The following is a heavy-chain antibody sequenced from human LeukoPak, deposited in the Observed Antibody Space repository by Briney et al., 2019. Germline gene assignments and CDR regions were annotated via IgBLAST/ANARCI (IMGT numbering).Heavy chain of an antibody. D-gene: IGHD6-19*01. CDR1: GFTFSSYA. CDR2: ISGSGGST. V-gene: IGHV3-23*01. Sequence: GGSLRLSCAASGFTFSSYAMSWVRQAPGKGLEWVSAISGSGGSTYYADSVRGRFTISRDNSKNTLYLQMNSLRAEDTAVYYCARGLGSQYSSGWQGPYFDYWGQGTLVTVSS. J-gene: IGHJ4*02. CDR3: ARGLGSQYSSGWQGPYFDY.